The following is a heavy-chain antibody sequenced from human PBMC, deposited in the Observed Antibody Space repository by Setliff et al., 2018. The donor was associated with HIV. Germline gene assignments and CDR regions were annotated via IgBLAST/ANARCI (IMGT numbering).Heavy chain of an antibody. D-gene: IGHD1-26*01. Sequence: SVKVSCKTSGGTFSSFVITWVRQAPGQGLEWMGGIIPMYDTRNYAQKFQGRVTITADESTSTAYMELSSLRAEDTAVYYCATGLDRSTINAGFDIWGQGTMVTVSS. CDR1: GGTFSSFV. V-gene: IGHV1-69*13. J-gene: IGHJ3*02. CDR2: IIPMYDTR. CDR3: ATGLDRSTINAGFDI.